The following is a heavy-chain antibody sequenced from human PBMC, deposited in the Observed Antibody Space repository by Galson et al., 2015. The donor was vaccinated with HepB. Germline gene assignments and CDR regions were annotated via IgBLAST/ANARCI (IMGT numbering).Heavy chain of an antibody. CDR3: ARGLGDSYWYYGMDV. Sequence: SVKVSCKASGYTFTSYAMNWVRQAPGQGLEWMGWINTNTGNPTYAQGFTGRFVFSLDTSVSTAYLQISSLKAEDAAVYYCARGLGDSYWYYGMDVWGQGTTVTVSS. CDR1: GYTFTSYA. CDR2: INTNTGNP. V-gene: IGHV7-4-1*02. J-gene: IGHJ6*02. D-gene: IGHD5-12*01.